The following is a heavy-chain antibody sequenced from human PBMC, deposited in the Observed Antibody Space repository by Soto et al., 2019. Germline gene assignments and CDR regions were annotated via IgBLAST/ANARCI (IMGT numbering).Heavy chain of an antibody. V-gene: IGHV5-51*01. J-gene: IGHJ6*02. CDR1: GYSFTSYW. D-gene: IGHD6-13*01. CDR3: ARTAAAGNYYYGVDV. Sequence: GESLKISCKGSGYSFTSYWIGWVRQMPGKGLEWMGIIYPGDSDTRYSPSFQGQVTISADKSISTAYLQWSSLKASDTAMYYCARTAAAGNYYYGVDVWGPGTTVTVSS. CDR2: IYPGDSDT.